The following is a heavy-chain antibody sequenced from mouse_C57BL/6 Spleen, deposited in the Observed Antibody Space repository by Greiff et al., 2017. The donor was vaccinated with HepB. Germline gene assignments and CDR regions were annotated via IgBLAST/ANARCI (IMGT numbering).Heavy chain of an antibody. D-gene: IGHD2-4*01. Sequence: EVQLQESGTVLARPGASVKMSCKTSGYTFTSYWMHWVKQRPGQGLEWIGAIYPGNSDTSYNQKFKGKAKLTAVTSASTAYMELSSLTNEDSAVYYCTRGDYDRGPCFAYWGQGTLVTVSA. CDR2: IYPGNSDT. CDR3: TRGDYDRGPCFAY. V-gene: IGHV1-5*01. J-gene: IGHJ3*01. CDR1: GYTFTSYW.